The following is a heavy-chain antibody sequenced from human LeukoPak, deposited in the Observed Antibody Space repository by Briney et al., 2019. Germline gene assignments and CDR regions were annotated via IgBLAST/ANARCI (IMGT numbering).Heavy chain of an antibody. CDR1: GFTFNSYA. CDR2: ITKSGDQT. D-gene: IGHD3-9*01. Sequence: GGSLRLSCAASGFTFNSYAMHWVRQAPGKGLEWVSTITKSGDQTYYADSVKGLFTISRDISKNTLYLQMNSLRAEDSAAYYCAQDSDYDILTGYYYYYYMDVWGKGTTVTVSS. J-gene: IGHJ6*03. V-gene: IGHV3-23*01. CDR3: AQDSDYDILTGYYYYYYMDV.